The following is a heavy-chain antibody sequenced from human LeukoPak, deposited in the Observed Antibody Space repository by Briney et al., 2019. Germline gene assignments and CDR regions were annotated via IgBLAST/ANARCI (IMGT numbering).Heavy chain of an antibody. CDR1: GGSISSSSYY. Sequence: SETLSLTCTVSGGSISSSSYYWGWIRQPPGKGLEWIGSIYYSGSTYYNPSLKSRVTISVDTSKNQFSLKLSSVTAADTAVYYCASVSMHEDLFDYWGQGTLVTVSS. J-gene: IGHJ4*02. CDR3: ASVSMHEDLFDY. V-gene: IGHV4-39*07. CDR2: IYYSGST. D-gene: IGHD2-8*01.